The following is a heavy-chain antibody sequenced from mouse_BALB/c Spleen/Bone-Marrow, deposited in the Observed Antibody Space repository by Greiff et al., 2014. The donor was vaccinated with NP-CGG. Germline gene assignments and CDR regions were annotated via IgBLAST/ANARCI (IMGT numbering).Heavy chain of an antibody. Sequence: EVQLQQSGGGLVKPGGSLKLSCAASGFTFSDYYMYWVRQTPEKRLEWVATISDGGSYTYYPDSVKGRFTISRDNAKNNLYLQMSSLKSEDTAMYYCAREYDYDPAWFAYWGQGTLVTVSA. CDR3: AREYDYDPAWFAY. J-gene: IGHJ3*01. CDR1: GFTFSDYY. V-gene: IGHV5-4*02. CDR2: ISDGGSYT. D-gene: IGHD2-4*01.